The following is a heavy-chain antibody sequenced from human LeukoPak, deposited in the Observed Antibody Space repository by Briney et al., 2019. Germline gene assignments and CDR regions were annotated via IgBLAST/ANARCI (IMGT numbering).Heavy chain of an antibody. V-gene: IGHV3-15*01. J-gene: IGHJ4*02. CDR3: TTVGSAWNFDY. Sequence: GGSLRLSCAASGLTFSDAWMTWVRQAPGKGREWIARIKSNTNGGTIDYAAPVKGRFTISRDDSKDTLYLQMNILKIEDAAVYFCTTVGSAWNFDYWGQGTLVTVSS. D-gene: IGHD6-25*01. CDR1: GLTFSDAW. CDR2: IKSNTNGGTI.